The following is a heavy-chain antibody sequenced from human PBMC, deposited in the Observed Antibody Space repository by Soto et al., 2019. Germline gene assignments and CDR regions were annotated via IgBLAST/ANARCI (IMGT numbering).Heavy chain of an antibody. V-gene: IGHV3-33*01. CDR3: ARDEMIVAGYFDY. D-gene: IGHD3-22*01. CDR1: GFTFSSYG. CDR2: IWYDGSNK. Sequence: QVQLVESGGGVVQPGRSLRLSCAASGFTFSSYGMHWVRQAPGKGLEWVAVIWYDGSNKYYADSVKGRFTISRDNSKNTLYLQMNSLRAEDTAVYYCARDEMIVAGYFDYWGHGTLVTVSS. J-gene: IGHJ4*01.